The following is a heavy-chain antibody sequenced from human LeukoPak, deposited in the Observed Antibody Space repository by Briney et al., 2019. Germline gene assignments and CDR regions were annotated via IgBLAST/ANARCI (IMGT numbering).Heavy chain of an antibody. J-gene: IGHJ1*01. D-gene: IGHD4-17*01. CDR3: AKEIYGDPTGGRFQH. Sequence: GGSLRLSCAASGFTFSSYAMTWVRQAPGKGLEWVSVISGSGGSTYYADSVEGRFTVSRDNSKNTLYLRMNSLRAEDTAVFYCAKEIYGDPTGGRFQHWGQGTLVTVSS. CDR2: ISGSGGST. CDR1: GFTFSSYA. V-gene: IGHV3-23*01.